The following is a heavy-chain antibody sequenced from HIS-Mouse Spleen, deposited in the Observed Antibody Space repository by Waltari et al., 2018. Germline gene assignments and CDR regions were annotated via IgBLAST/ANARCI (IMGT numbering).Heavy chain of an antibody. CDR2: SYYSGRT. CDR1: GGSISSSSYY. CDR3: AREIPYSSSWYDWYFDL. J-gene: IGHJ2*01. D-gene: IGHD6-13*01. V-gene: IGHV4-39*07. Sequence: QLQLQESGPGLVKPSETLSLTCTVSGGSISSSSYYWGWIRQPPGTGLEWIGSSYYSGRTYYNPPLKSRVTISVDTSKNQFSLKLSSVTAADTAVYYCAREIPYSSSWYDWYFDLWGRGTLVTVSS.